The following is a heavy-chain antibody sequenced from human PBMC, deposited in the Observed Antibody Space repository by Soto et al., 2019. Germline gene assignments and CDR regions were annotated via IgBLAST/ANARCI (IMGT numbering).Heavy chain of an antibody. D-gene: IGHD6-19*01. CDR1: GYTSTSYD. Sequence: QVQLVQSGAEVKKPGASVKVSCKASGYTSTSYDINWVRQATGQGLEWMGWMNPNSGNTGYAQKFQGRVTMTRNTSISTAYMELSSLRSEDTAVYYCARTSYSSGWYPYYFDYWGQGTLVTVSS. J-gene: IGHJ4*02. V-gene: IGHV1-8*01. CDR3: ARTSYSSGWYPYYFDY. CDR2: MNPNSGNT.